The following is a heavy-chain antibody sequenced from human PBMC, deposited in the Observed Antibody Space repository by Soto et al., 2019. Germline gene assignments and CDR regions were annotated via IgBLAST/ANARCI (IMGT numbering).Heavy chain of an antibody. V-gene: IGHV4-4*07. CDR1: GDSISSYY. Sequence: QVQLQESGPGLVKPSETLSLTCIVSGDSISSYYWNWIRQPAGKGLEWIGRIYASGSTNYNPSLMSRVTMSVDTSKNQFSLKMTSVTAADTAVYYCARCIPVNPESTNWFDPWGQGTLVTVSS. CDR3: ARCIPVNPESTNWFDP. D-gene: IGHD6-19*01. J-gene: IGHJ5*02. CDR2: IYASGST.